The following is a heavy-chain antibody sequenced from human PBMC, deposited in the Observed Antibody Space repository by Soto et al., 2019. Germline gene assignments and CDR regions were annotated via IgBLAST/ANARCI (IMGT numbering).Heavy chain of an antibody. CDR1: GFTFDDYA. V-gene: IGHV3-9*01. D-gene: IGHD4-17*01. CDR2: ISWNSGNL. CDR3: AKGASTTVFAFNDY. Sequence: EVQLVESGGGLVQPGRSLRLSCAASGFTFDDYAMHWVRQGPGKGLEWVSSISWNSGNLGYADSVKGRVTISRDNAKNTLYLQMNSLRVEDTALYYCAKGASTTVFAFNDYWGQGTLVTVSS. J-gene: IGHJ4*02.